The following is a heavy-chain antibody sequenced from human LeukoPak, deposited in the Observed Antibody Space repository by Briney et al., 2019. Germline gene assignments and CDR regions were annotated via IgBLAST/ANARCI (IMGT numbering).Heavy chain of an antibody. V-gene: IGHV3-74*01. D-gene: IGHD2-2*01. J-gene: IGHJ6*02. Sequence: GGSLRLSCAASGFTFSSYWIHWVRQAPGKGLVWVSRINSDGSSTSYADSVKGRFTISRDNAKNTLYLQMNSLRAEDTAVYYCASNGPGDYYYYYGMDVWGQGTTVTVSS. CDR3: ASNGPGDYYYYYGMDV. CDR1: GFTFSSYW. CDR2: INSDGSST.